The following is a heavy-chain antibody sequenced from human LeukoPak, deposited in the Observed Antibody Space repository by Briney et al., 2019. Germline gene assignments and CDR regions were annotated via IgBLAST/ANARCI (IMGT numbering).Heavy chain of an antibody. D-gene: IGHD5-24*01. V-gene: IGHV4-61*02. CDR1: NDSISSGRYY. CDR2: IYTSGST. CDR3: ARDRTGWLQADY. Sequence: SQTLSLTCSVSNDSISSGRYYWIWIRQPAGKGLEWIGRIYTSGSTNYNPSLKSRVIISVDTSKNQFSLSLSSVTAADMAVYYCARDRTGWLQADYWGPGTLVTVSS. J-gene: IGHJ4*02.